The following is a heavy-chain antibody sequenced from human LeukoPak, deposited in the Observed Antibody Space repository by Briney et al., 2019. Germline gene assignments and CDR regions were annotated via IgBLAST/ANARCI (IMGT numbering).Heavy chain of an antibody. CDR2: IYSGGST. CDR1: GFTVSSNY. J-gene: IGHJ4*02. CDR3: ARVLSGSFHY. Sequence: GGSLRLSCAASGFTVSSNYMSWVRQAPGKGLEWVSVIYSGGSTYYADAVKGRFTISRDNSKNTLYLQMNSLRAEDTAVYYCARVLSGSFHYWGQGTLVTVSS. D-gene: IGHD1-26*01. V-gene: IGHV3-53*01.